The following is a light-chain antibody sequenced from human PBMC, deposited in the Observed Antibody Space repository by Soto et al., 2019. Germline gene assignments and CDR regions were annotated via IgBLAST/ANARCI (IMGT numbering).Light chain of an antibody. CDR3: QQYYNYST. CDR2: DAS. CDR1: QTISSW. Sequence: DIQMTQSPSTLPASVGDRVTITCRASQTISSWLAWYQQKPGKAPDLLIYDASRLAGGVPSRFSGSESGTEFTLTIGSLEPDDFATYFCQQYYNYSTVGQGTKLDSK. J-gene: IGKJ1*01. V-gene: IGKV1-5*01.